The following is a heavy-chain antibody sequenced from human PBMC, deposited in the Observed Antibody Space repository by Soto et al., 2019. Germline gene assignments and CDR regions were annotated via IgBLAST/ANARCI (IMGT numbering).Heavy chain of an antibody. D-gene: IGHD2-21*02. CDR2: IHPSGGGT. V-gene: IGHV1-46*02. CDR1: GYTFNTYY. CDR3: ARGGHIAVVTASFDN. J-gene: IGHJ4*02. Sequence: QVQLVQSGAEVRKPGASVKVSCKPSGYTFNTYYLHWLRQAPGQALEWMGVIHPSGGGTTYAQKFVGRVTVTRDTSTTTVFMALSSLRSDDTAVYYCARGGHIAVVTASFDNWGQGTLVTVSS.